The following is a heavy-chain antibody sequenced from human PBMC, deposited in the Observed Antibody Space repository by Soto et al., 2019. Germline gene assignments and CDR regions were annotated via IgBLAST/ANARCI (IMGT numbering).Heavy chain of an antibody. CDR2: ISYDGSNK. J-gene: IGHJ4*02. CDR1: GFTFSSYA. V-gene: IGHV3-30-3*01. Sequence: QVQLVESGGGVVQPGRSLRLSCAASGFTFSSYAMHWVRQAPGKGLEWVAVISYDGSNKYYADSGKGRFTISRDNSKNTLYLKMNSLRAEVTAVYYCARTYYDFWSGYYPFDYWGQGTLVTVSS. CDR3: ARTYYDFWSGYYPFDY. D-gene: IGHD3-3*01.